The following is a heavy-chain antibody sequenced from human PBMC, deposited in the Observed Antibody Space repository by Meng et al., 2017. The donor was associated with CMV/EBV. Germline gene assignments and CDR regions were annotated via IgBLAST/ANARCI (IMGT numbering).Heavy chain of an antibody. CDR3: ARGPRRGYCSSTSCYTEMSTIPRGYYYYGMDV. D-gene: IGHD2-2*02. Sequence: GSLRLSCAVYGGSFSGYYLSWIRQPPGKGLEWIGEINHSGSTNYNPSLKSRVTISVDTSKNQFSLKLSSVTAADTAVYYCARGPRRGYCSSTSCYTEMSTIPRGYYYYGMDVWGQGTTVTVSS. CDR2: INHSGST. CDR1: GGSFSGYY. J-gene: IGHJ6*02. V-gene: IGHV4-34*01.